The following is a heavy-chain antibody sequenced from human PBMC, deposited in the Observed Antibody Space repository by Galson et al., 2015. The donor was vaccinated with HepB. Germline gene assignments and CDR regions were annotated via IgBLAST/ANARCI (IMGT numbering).Heavy chain of an antibody. V-gene: IGHV7-4-1*02. CDR1: GYTFTSYA. D-gene: IGHD2-21*01. CDR3: ARDLGDVRYYYYGMDV. Sequence: SVKVSCKASGYTFTSYAMNWVRQAHGQGLEWMGWINTNTGNPTYAQGFTGRFVFSLDTSVSTAYLQISSLKAEDTAVYYCARDLGDVRYYYYGMDVWGQGTTVTVSS. CDR2: INTNTGNP. J-gene: IGHJ6*02.